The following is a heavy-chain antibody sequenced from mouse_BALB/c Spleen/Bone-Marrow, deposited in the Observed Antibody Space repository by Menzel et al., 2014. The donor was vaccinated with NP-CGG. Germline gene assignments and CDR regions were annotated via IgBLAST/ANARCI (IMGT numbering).Heavy chain of an antibody. J-gene: IGHJ4*01. Sequence: QVQLQLSGAEFVMPGASVKMSCKASGYTFTDKWMHWVKQRPVQGLEWIGAIDTSDSYINYNQKFKGKASLTVDASSSTAYMHLSSLTSDDSAVYYCARGGHDFSLDYWGQGTSVIVSS. CDR2: IDTSDSYI. V-gene: IGHV1-69*01. CDR1: GYTFTDKW. D-gene: IGHD2-4*01. CDR3: ARGGHDFSLDY.